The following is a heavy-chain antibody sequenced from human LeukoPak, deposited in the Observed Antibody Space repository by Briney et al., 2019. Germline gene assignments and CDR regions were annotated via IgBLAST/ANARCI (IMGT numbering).Heavy chain of an antibody. CDR2: ISSSSYI. J-gene: IGHJ4*02. CDR1: GFTFSSYS. D-gene: IGHD2-15*01. V-gene: IGHV3-21*01. Sequence: PGGSLRLSCAASGFTFSSYSMNWFRQAPAKGLEWVSSISSSSYIYYADSVKGRFTISRDSAKNTLYLQMNSLRAEDTAVYYCARSAGYHFDYWGQGTLVTVSS. CDR3: ARSAGYHFDY.